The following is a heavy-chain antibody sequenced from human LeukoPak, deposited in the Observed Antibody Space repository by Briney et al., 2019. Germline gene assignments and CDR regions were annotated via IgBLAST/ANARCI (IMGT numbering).Heavy chain of an antibody. Sequence: PSETLSLTCAVYGGSFCGYYWSWIRQPPGKGLEWIGEINHSGSTNYNPSLKSRVTISVDTSKNQFSLKLSSVTAADTAVYYCARIDRYSGSYRYWGQGTLVTVSS. CDR1: GGSFCGYY. J-gene: IGHJ4*02. D-gene: IGHD1-26*01. V-gene: IGHV4-34*01. CDR3: ARIDRYSGSYRY. CDR2: INHSGST.